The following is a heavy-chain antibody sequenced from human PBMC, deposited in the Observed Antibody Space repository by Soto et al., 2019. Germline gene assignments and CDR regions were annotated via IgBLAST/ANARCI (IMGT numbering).Heavy chain of an antibody. Sequence: EVQLVESGGGLVKPGGSLRLSCAASGFTFSTYSMNWVRQAPGKGLEWVSSMSSSSSYIYYADSVKGRFTISRDNAKNSLYLHMNSLRAEDTAVYYCARYDSSGYYWPYYYYGMDVWGQGTTFTVSS. D-gene: IGHD3-22*01. J-gene: IGHJ6*02. CDR3: ARYDSSGYYWPYYYYGMDV. CDR2: MSSSSSYI. CDR1: GFTFSTYS. V-gene: IGHV3-21*01.